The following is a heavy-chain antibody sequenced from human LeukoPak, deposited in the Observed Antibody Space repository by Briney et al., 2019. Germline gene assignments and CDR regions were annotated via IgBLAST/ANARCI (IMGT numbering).Heavy chain of an antibody. J-gene: IGHJ4*02. CDR3: ARGIADYSHFDY. CDR2: ISAYNGNT. V-gene: IGHV1-18*04. D-gene: IGHD4-11*01. CDR1: GYSFTSYG. Sequence: ASVKVSCKASGYSFTSYGISWVRQAPGQALEWMGWISAYNGNTNYAQKLQGRVTMTTDTCTSTAYMELRSLRSDDTAVYYCARGIADYSHFDYWGQGTLVTVSS.